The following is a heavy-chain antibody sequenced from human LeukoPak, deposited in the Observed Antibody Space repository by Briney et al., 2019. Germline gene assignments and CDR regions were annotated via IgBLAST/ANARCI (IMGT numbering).Heavy chain of an antibody. CDR2: IKQDGSDR. J-gene: IGHJ4*02. Sequence: GGSQRLSCAASGFTFRNYWMSWVRQAPGTGLEWVANIKQDGSDRNYVTSVRGRFTISRDNSKNTLYLQMNSLRAEDTAVYYCAKDGEDYGDYHFDYWGQGTLVTVSS. V-gene: IGHV3-7*01. CDR3: AKDGEDYGDYHFDY. D-gene: IGHD4-17*01. CDR1: GFTFRNYW.